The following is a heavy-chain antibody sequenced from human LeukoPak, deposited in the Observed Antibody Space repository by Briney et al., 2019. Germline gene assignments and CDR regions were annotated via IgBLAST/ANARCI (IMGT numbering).Heavy chain of an antibody. D-gene: IGHD4-11*01. V-gene: IGHV3-48*01. J-gene: IGHJ4*02. CDR2: IRSSGSII. Sequence: GGSLRLSCAASGFSFSSYSMNWVRQAPGKGLEWLAYIRSSGSIIYYADSVKGRFTISRDNAKNSLYLQMNSLRAEDTAVYYCARDFSRFSTVTFEERGDFDYWGQGTLVTVSS. CDR3: ARDFSRFSTVTFEERGDFDY. CDR1: GFSFSSYS.